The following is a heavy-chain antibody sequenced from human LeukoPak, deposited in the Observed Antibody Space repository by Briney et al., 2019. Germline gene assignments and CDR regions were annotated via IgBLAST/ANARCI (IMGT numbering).Heavy chain of an antibody. CDR1: GLSVSSNY. CDR2: LYSDGTT. D-gene: IGHD3-10*01. Sequence: GGSLRLSCAASGLSVSSNYMSWVRQAPGKGLGWVSVLYSDGTTYYADSVKGRFTISRDNSKNTLYLQMNSLRAEDTAVYYCVRGMGVSMLYYFDYWGQGTLVTASS. CDR3: VRGMGVSMLYYFDY. V-gene: IGHV3-66*02. J-gene: IGHJ4*02.